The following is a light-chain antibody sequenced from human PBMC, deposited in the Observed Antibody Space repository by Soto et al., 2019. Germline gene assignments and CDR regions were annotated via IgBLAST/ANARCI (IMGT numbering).Light chain of an antibody. Sequence: ETVLTQSPGTLSLSPGERATLSCRASQSLNSTYLVWYQQKPGQAPRLLIQGASSRVTRIPDRFSGSGSGTDFTLSIERLESEDSAVYYCQQFATSPYSFGPGTNLEIK. J-gene: IGKJ2*01. V-gene: IGKV3-20*01. CDR3: QQFATSPYS. CDR1: QSLNSTY. CDR2: GAS.